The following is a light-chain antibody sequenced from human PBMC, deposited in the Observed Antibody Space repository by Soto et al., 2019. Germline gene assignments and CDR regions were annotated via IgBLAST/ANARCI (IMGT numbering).Light chain of an antibody. Sequence: NFMLTQPHSVSESPGKTVTISCTRSSGSIATNYVQWFQQRPGSAPIIVIYEDDQRPSGVPDRFSGSIDSSSNSASLTISGLQTEYEADYYCQSYDSSNHGVFGGGTKVTVL. J-gene: IGLJ3*02. CDR2: EDD. CDR1: SGSIATNY. V-gene: IGLV6-57*03. CDR3: QSYDSSNHGV.